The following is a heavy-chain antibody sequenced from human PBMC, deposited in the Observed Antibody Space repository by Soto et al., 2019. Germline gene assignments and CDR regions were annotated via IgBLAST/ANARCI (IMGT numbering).Heavy chain of an antibody. D-gene: IGHD2-21*01. CDR1: GFIFTDWF. CDR3: AKEGAIPGEVDA. V-gene: IGHV1-46*01. Sequence: HLAQSGPEVKRPGASVKISCKASGFIFTDWFMHGVRPAPGQGPEWMGIINTSGGNSIYSQKFQDRVTMPRDTSTSTLYVELSSLTSADTAVYYCAKEGAIPGEVDAWGQGTLVTVSS. J-gene: IGHJ1*01. CDR2: INTSGGNS.